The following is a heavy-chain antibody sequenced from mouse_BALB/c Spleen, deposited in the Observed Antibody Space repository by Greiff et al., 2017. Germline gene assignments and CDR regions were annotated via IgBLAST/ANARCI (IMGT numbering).Heavy chain of an antibody. V-gene: IGHV1-5*01. Sequence: EVQLQQSGTVLARPGASVKMSCKASGYSFTSYWMHWVKQRPGQGLEWIGAIYPGNSDTSYNQKFKGKAKLTAVTSASTAYMELSSLTNEDSAVYYCTKATGNYFDYWGQGTTLTVSS. CDR2: IYPGNSDT. CDR1: GYSFTSYW. J-gene: IGHJ2*01. CDR3: TKATGNYFDY.